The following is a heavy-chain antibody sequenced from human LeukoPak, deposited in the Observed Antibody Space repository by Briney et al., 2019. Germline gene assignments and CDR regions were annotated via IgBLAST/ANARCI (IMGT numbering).Heavy chain of an antibody. CDR2: INSGGSTT. CDR3: ATHYGHYY. Sequence: PGGSLRLSCAASGFTFSSYSMNWVRQAPGKGLEWVSRINSGGSTTNYADSVKGRFTISRDNAKNSLYLQMNSLRAEDTAVYYCATHYGHYYWGQGTLVTVSS. V-gene: IGHV3-21*01. CDR1: GFTFSSYS. J-gene: IGHJ4*02. D-gene: IGHD4-17*01.